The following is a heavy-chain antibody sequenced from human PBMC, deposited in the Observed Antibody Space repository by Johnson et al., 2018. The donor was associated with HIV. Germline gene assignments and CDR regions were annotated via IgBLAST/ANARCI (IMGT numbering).Heavy chain of an antibody. CDR3: AKGHTSSSIAPLGI. CDR1: GFTFSSYV. CDR2: ISSSGTSI. Sequence: EVQLVESGGNLVQPGGSLRLSCAASGFTFSSYVMHWVRQAPGKGLEWISHISSSGTSIFYADSVKGRFTISRNNAKNSLYLQMNSLRAEDTALYYCAKGHTSSSIAPLGIWGQGTMVTVSP. D-gene: IGHD6-6*01. V-gene: IGHV3-48*03. J-gene: IGHJ3*02.